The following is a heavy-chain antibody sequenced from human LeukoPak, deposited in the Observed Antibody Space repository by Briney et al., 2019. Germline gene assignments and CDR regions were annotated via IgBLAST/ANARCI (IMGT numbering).Heavy chain of an antibody. CDR1: GYTFTSYY. V-gene: IGHV1-46*01. Sequence: GASVKVSCKASGYTFTSYYMHWVRQAPGQGLEWMGIINPSGGSTSYAQKFQGRVTMTRDTSISTAYMELSRLRSDDTAVYYCASYSSSWYAEYFQHWGQGTLVTVSS. CDR3: ASYSSSWYAEYFQH. CDR2: INPSGGST. J-gene: IGHJ1*01. D-gene: IGHD6-13*01.